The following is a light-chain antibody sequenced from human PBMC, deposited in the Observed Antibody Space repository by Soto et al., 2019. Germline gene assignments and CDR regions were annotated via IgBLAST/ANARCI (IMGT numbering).Light chain of an antibody. CDR3: QQSYTTLFT. CDR1: QSISNY. J-gene: IGKJ3*01. CDR2: AAS. Sequence: DIQMTQSPSSLSASVGDRVTITCRASQSISNYLNWYQQKPGKAPKLLIYAASSLQSGVPSRFSGSGSGTDFTRTISSLQPEDFATYSCQQSYTTLFTFGPGTNVDI. V-gene: IGKV1-39*01.